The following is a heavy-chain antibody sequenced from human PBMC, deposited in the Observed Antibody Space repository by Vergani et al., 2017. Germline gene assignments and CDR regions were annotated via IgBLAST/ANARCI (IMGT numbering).Heavy chain of an antibody. CDR1: GYTFTSYA. V-gene: IGHV1-3*01. CDR3: ARGTYYDILRWDYMDV. CDR2: INAGNGNT. D-gene: IGHD3-9*01. J-gene: IGHJ6*03. Sequence: QVQLVQSGAEVKKPGASVKVSCKASGYTFTSYAMHWVRQAPGQRLEWMGWINAGNGNTKYSQKFQGRVTITRDTSASTAYMELSSLRSEDTAVYYCARGTYYDILRWDYMDVWGKGTTVTVSS.